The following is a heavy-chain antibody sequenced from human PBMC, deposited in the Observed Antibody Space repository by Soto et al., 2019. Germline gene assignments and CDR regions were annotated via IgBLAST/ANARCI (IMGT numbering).Heavy chain of an antibody. CDR3: ASLRSGWGIDY. CDR1: GGSISSGGYS. CDR2: IYHSGST. V-gene: IGHV4-30-2*01. D-gene: IGHD6-19*01. Sequence: QLQLQESGSGLVKPSQTLSLTCAVSGGSISSGGYSWSWIRQPPGKGLEWIGSIYHSGSTYYNACLMSRVTISVDTSKNQCSLKLSSVTAADTAVYYCASLRSGWGIDYWGQGTLVTVSS. J-gene: IGHJ4*02.